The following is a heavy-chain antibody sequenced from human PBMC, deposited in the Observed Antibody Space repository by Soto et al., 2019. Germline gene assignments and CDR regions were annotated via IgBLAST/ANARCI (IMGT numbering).Heavy chain of an antibody. J-gene: IGHJ4*02. D-gene: IGHD3-16*01. V-gene: IGHV1-69*06. CDR3: ARDWRQMSRGGFFDY. Sequence: QVRLVQSGAEVKKPGSSVKLSCKVSGGNSNSYSIAWVRQSPGQGLQWLGTIVPLSGTPNHAQQCQARVTITADTSTNTAYLELSSLISEDTAIYYCARDWRQMSRGGFFDYWGQGRLVTISS. CDR2: IVPLSGTP. CDR1: GGNSNSYS.